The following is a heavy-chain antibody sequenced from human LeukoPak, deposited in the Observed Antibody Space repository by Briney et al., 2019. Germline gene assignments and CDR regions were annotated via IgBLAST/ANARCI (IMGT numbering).Heavy chain of an antibody. CDR2: IYSGGST. Sequence: GGSLRLSCAASGFTVSSNYMSWVRQAPGKGLEGVSVIYSGGSTYYADSVKGRFTIPRHNSKNTLCLQMNSLRAEDTAVYYCARDLRVVVAADEDYYGMDVWGQGTTVTVSS. V-gene: IGHV3-53*04. D-gene: IGHD2-15*01. CDR1: GFTVSSNY. CDR3: ARDLRVVVAADEDYYGMDV. J-gene: IGHJ6*02.